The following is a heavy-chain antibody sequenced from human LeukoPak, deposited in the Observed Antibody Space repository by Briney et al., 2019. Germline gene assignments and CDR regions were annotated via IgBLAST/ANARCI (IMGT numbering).Heavy chain of an antibody. CDR1: GGIVSSYA. V-gene: IGHV1-69*06. Sequence: ASVKVSCKASGGIVSSYALSWVRQAPGQGLEWVGGIIPIFGTANYAQKFQGRVTITADKSTSTAYMELSILRSKDTAVYDCARDSRIAAAGTCWFDPWGQGTLVTVSS. J-gene: IGHJ5*02. D-gene: IGHD6-13*01. CDR3: ARDSRIAAAGTCWFDP. CDR2: IIPIFGTA.